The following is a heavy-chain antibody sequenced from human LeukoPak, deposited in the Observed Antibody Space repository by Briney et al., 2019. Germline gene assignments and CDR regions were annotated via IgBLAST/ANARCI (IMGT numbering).Heavy chain of an antibody. CDR3: ARDRESLNWFDP. J-gene: IGHJ5*02. V-gene: IGHV4-59*01. CDR1: GGPISSYY. CDR2: IYYSGST. Sequence: SETLSLTCTVSGGPISSYYWSWIRQPPGKGLECIGYIYYSGSTNYNPSLKSRVSISVDTSKNQFSLKLSSVTAADTAVYYCARDRESLNWFDPWGQGTLVTVSS.